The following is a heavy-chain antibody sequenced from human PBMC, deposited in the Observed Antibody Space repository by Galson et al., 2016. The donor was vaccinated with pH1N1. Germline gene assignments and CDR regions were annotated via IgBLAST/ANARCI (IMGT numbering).Heavy chain of an antibody. CDR1: RFTFSSYG. D-gene: IGHD3-3*01. CDR3: ASQLRFLDSDASDI. Sequence: LRLSCAASRFTFSSYGMHWVRQAQGKGLDWVAFIRYDGSYKYYGESVKGRFTISRDNSKNTLYLQMDNLRDEDTAVYYCASQLRFLDSDASDIWGPGTMVTVSS. J-gene: IGHJ3*02. V-gene: IGHV3-30*02. CDR2: IRYDGSYK.